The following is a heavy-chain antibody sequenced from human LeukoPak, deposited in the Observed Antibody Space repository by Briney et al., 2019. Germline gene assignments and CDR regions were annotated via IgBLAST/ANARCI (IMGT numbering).Heavy chain of an antibody. CDR1: GFPFGSYS. CDR3: ARDYYDSSGYYYGGDY. V-gene: IGHV3-21*01. J-gene: IGHJ4*02. Sequence: GGSRRLSCAPSGFPFGSYSMNWVPQAPGRGLEWVSSIISSSSYIYYADSGKGRFAISRDNAKNSLYLQMNSLRAEDTAVYYCARDYYDSSGYYYGGDYWGQGTLVTVSS. CDR2: IISSSSYI. D-gene: IGHD3-22*01.